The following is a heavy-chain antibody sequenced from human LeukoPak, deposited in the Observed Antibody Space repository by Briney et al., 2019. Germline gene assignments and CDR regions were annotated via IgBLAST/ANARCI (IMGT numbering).Heavy chain of an antibody. V-gene: IGHV3-74*01. J-gene: IGHJ5*02. CDR1: GFTFSSYG. CDR2: INDDGSDT. D-gene: IGHD2-15*01. CDR3: VRGGPSTWS. Sequence: PGGSLGLSCAASGFTFSSYGMHWVRQVPGKRPVWVSRINDDGSDTIYADSVRGRFTISRDDAKNTVYLQMNNLRAEDTAVYYCVRGGPSTWSWGQGTLVTVSS.